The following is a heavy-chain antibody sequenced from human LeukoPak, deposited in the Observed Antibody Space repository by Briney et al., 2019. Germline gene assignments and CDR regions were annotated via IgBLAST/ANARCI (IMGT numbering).Heavy chain of an antibody. J-gene: IGHJ4*02. D-gene: IGHD5-24*01. CDR2: IYTSGST. Sequence: SETLSLTCTVSGGSIISYYWSWLRQPAGKGLEWIGRIYTSGSTNYNPSLKSRVTMSVDTSKSQFPLKLNSVTAADTAVYYCARDGYNSRLFDYWGQGILVTVSS. CDR1: GGSIISYY. CDR3: ARDGYNSRLFDY. V-gene: IGHV4-4*07.